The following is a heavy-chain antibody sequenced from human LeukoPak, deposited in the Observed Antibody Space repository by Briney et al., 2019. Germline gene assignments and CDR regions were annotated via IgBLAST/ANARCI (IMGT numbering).Heavy chain of an antibody. Sequence: SETLSLTCAVYGGSFSGYYWSWIRQPPGKGLEWIGEINHSGSTNYNPSLKSRVTISVDTSKNQFSLKLSSVTAADTAVYYCARQQGDYYDSSGYYYLDYWGQGTLVTVSS. CDR2: INHSGST. CDR3: ARQQGDYYDSSGYYYLDY. V-gene: IGHV4-34*01. CDR1: GGSFSGYY. J-gene: IGHJ4*02. D-gene: IGHD3-22*01.